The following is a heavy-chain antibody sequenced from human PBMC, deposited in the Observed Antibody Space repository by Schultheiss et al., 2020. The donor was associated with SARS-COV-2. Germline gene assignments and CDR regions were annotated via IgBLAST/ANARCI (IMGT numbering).Heavy chain of an antibody. Sequence: GGSLRLSCAAYGFTVSSNYMRWVRQAPGKGLQWVAVISYDGSNKYYADSVKGRFTISRDNSKNTLYLQMNRLRAEDTAVYYCAKERYSYDAGYYFDYWGQGTLVTVSS. CDR3: AKERYSYDAGYYFDY. J-gene: IGHJ4*02. CDR2: ISYDGSNK. D-gene: IGHD5-18*01. V-gene: IGHV3-30*18. CDR1: GFTVSSNY.